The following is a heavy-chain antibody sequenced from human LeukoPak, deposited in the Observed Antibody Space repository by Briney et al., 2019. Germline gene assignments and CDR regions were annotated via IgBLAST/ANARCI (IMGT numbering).Heavy chain of an antibody. CDR1: GFTFSSYA. Sequence: GGSLRLSCAASGFTFSSYAMHWVRQAPGKGLEWVAVISYDGSNKYYADSVKGRFTISRDNSKNTLYLQMNSLRAEDTAVYYCARDFGDSSGYYYDYWGQGTLVTVSS. CDR2: ISYDGSNK. CDR3: ARDFGDSSGYYYDY. D-gene: IGHD3-22*01. J-gene: IGHJ4*02. V-gene: IGHV3-30-3*01.